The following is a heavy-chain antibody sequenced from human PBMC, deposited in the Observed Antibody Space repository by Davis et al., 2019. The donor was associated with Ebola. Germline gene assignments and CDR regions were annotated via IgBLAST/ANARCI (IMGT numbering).Heavy chain of an antibody. CDR1: GGTFSSYA. D-gene: IGHD6-6*01. Sequence: SVKVSCKASGGTFSSYAISWVRQAPGQGLEWMGGIIPILGIANYAQKLQGRVTMTTDTSRSTAYMELRSLRSEDTAVYYCASGLVRGESYWYFDLWGRGTLVTVSS. V-gene: IGHV1-69*10. J-gene: IGHJ2*01. CDR2: IIPILGIA. CDR3: ASGLVRGESYWYFDL.